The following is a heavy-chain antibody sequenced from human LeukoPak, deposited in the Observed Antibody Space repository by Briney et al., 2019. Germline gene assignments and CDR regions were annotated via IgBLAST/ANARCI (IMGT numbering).Heavy chain of an antibody. D-gene: IGHD3-22*01. V-gene: IGHV4-31*03. CDR3: ARVPRGVVVVISD. J-gene: IGHJ4*02. Sequence: PSETLSLTCTVSGGSISSGGNSWSWIRQLPGKGLEWIGYMYYSGSTYYNPSLKSRVTMSVDTSKDQFSLKLSSVTAADTAVYYCARVPRGVVVVISDWGQGTLVTVSS. CDR2: MYYSGST. CDR1: GGSISSGGNS.